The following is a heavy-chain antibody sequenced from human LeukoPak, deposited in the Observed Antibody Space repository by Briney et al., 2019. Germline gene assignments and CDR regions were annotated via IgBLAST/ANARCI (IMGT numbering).Heavy chain of an antibody. Sequence: SETLSLTCTASGVSISSYYWSWIRQPPGKGLEWIGYIYYSGSTNYNPSLKSRVTISVDTSKNQFSLKLSSVTAADTAVYYCARAKYCGGDCYPRFDPWGQGTLVTVSS. V-gene: IGHV4-59*01. CDR3: ARAKYCGGDCYPRFDP. J-gene: IGHJ5*02. D-gene: IGHD2-21*02. CDR2: IYYSGST. CDR1: GVSISSYY.